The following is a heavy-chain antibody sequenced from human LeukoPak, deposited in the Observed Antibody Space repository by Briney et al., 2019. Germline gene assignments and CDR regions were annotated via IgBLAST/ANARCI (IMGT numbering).Heavy chain of an antibody. V-gene: IGHV1-69*06. Sequence: GASVKVSCKASGGTFSSYAVSWVRQAPGQGLEWMGGIIPIFGTANYAQKFQGRVTITADKSTSTAYMKLSSLRSEDTAVYYCARDLYGSGSNYWGQGTLVTVSS. J-gene: IGHJ4*02. CDR3: ARDLYGSGSNY. CDR2: IIPIFGTA. D-gene: IGHD3-10*01. CDR1: GGTFSSYA.